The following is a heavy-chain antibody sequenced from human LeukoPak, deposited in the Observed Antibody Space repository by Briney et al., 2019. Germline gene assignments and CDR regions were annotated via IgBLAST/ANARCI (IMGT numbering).Heavy chain of an antibody. CDR2: IYHSGST. CDR3: ARSPYWYFDL. J-gene: IGHJ2*01. CDR1: GYSISSGYY. Sequence: SETLSLTCTVSGYSISSGYYWGWIRQPPGKGLEWIGSIYHSGSTYYNPSLKSRVTISVDTSKNQLSLKLSSVTAADTAVYYCARSPYWYFDLWGRGTLVTVSS. V-gene: IGHV4-38-2*02.